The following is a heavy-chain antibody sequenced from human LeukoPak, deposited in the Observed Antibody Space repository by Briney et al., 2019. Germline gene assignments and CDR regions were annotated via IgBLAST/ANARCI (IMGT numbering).Heavy chain of an antibody. CDR1: GGSITTGSYY. CDR2: IYTTGST. D-gene: IGHD2-2*01. CDR3: ARAPTSSTSSSYPFDL. Sequence: PSETLSLTCTVSGGSITTGSYYWIWIRQPAGKGLEWIGRIYTTGSTDYNPSLKSRVTISVDTSNNQFSLRLTSVPAADTAVYYCARAPTSSTSSSYPFDLWGQGTMVTVSS. V-gene: IGHV4-61*02. J-gene: IGHJ3*01.